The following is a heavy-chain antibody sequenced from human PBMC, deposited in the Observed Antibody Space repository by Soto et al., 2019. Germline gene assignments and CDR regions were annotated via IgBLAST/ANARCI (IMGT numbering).Heavy chain of an antibody. Sequence: QVQLVQSGAEVKKPGSSVKVSCKASGGTFSNHAISWVRQAPGQGLEWMGGIVPMFGTSNYAQKYQGRVTTNADKSTNKDYMELSSLTSEDTAVYYCARGDDFDYYYGVDVWGQGTTVTVSS. CDR2: IVPMFGTS. CDR1: GGTFSNHA. J-gene: IGHJ6*02. CDR3: ARGDDFDYYYGVDV. V-gene: IGHV1-69*06. D-gene: IGHD3-16*01.